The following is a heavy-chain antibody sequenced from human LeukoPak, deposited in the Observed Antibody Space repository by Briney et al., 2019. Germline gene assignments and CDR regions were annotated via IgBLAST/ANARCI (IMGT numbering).Heavy chain of an antibody. CDR2: INPNSGGT. Sequence: GASVKVSCKASGYTFTGYYMHWVRQAPGQGLEWMGWINPNSGGTNYAQKFQGRVTMTRDTSISTAYMELSRLRSDDTAVYYCARYYYDSSGSSFDYWGQGTLVTVSS. J-gene: IGHJ4*02. CDR3: ARYYYDSSGSSFDY. D-gene: IGHD3-22*01. CDR1: GYTFTGYY. V-gene: IGHV1-2*02.